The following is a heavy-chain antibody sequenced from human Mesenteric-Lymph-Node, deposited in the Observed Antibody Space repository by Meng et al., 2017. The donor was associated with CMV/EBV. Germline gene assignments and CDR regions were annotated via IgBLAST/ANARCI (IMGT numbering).Heavy chain of an antibody. J-gene: IGHJ6*02. CDR2: ISSSSSYI. Sequence: GESLKISCAASGFTFSSYSMNWVRQAPGKGLEWVSSISSSSSYIYYADSVKGRFTISRDNAKNSLYLQMNSLRAEDTAVYYCARGMFRPVATPPGVWGQGTTVTVSS. D-gene: IGHD2-2*01. CDR1: GFTFSSYS. V-gene: IGHV3-21*01. CDR3: ARGMFRPVATPPGV.